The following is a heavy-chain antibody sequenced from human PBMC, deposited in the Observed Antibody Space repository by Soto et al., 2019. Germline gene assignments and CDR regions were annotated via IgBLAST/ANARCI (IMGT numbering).Heavy chain of an antibody. CDR1: GFTFSDHF. CDR3: ARSMYSTSAQLYYGMDV. Sequence: PGGSLRLSCAASGFTFSDHFMEWVRQAPGKGLEWIGSMYHSGITYYNLSLKSRVTISVDTSKNQLSLKLSSATAADTAVYYCARSMYSTSAQLYYGMDVWGQGTTVTVSS. D-gene: IGHD6-6*01. CDR2: MYHSGIT. J-gene: IGHJ6*02. V-gene: IGHV4-38-2*01.